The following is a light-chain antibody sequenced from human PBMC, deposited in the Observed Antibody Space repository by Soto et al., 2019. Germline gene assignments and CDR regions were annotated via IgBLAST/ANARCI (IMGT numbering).Light chain of an antibody. CDR1: TSDVGTYKF. J-gene: IGLJ2*01. CDR3: YSHAGSHVI. CDR2: EVS. V-gene: IGLV2-23*02. Sequence: QSALTQPASVSGSPGQSITISCTGTTSDVGTYKFVSWYQQHPGIDPKLMIYEVSERPSGVSNRFSGSKSGNTASLTISGLQAEDEADYYCYSHAGSHVIFGGGTKLTVL.